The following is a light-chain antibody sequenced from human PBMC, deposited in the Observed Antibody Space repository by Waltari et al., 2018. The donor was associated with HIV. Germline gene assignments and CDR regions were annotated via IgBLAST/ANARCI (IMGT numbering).Light chain of an antibody. J-gene: IGLJ3*02. CDR2: DDS. CDR3: QVWETIGDHRV. CDR1: NVGSKT. Sequence: SYVMTQSPSVSVAPGQTARLTFGGYNVGSKTGHWFQQKPGQAPVLVVYDDSVRPSGIPGRFSGSNSGNTATLTISRVEAGDEAGYYCQVWETIGDHRVFGGGTTLTVL. V-gene: IGLV3-21*02.